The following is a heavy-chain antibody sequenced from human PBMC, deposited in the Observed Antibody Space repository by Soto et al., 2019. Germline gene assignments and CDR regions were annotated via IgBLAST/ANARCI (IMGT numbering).Heavy chain of an antibody. J-gene: IGHJ4*02. D-gene: IGHD2-2*01. CDR1: GSTFNNFA. V-gene: IGHV1-69*01. Sequence: QVVLLQSGAEVKEPGSSVRVSCQVSGSTFNNFAFSWVRQAPGHGPEWMGGIVVDSNTAEYSQRFQGRVTITADESATTVYMELSSLRFDDTAAYYCATDTDEGYLVWGQGTRVSVS. CDR2: IVVDSNTA. CDR3: ATDTDEGYLV.